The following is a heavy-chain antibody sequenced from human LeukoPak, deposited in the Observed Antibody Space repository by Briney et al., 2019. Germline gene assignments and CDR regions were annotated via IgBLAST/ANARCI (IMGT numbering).Heavy chain of an antibody. CDR1: GGSISSSSYY. CDR2: IYYSGST. Sequence: SETLSLTCTVSGGSISSSSYYWGWIRQPPGKGLEWIGSIYYSGSTYYNPSLKSRVTISVDTSKNQFSLKLSSVTAADTAVYYCARRAYSSSWYASYYFDYWGQGTLVTVSS. D-gene: IGHD6-13*01. V-gene: IGHV4-39*01. CDR3: ARRAYSSSWYASYYFDY. J-gene: IGHJ4*02.